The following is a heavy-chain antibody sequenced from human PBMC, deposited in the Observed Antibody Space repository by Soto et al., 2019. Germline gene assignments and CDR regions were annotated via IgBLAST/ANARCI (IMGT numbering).Heavy chain of an antibody. V-gene: IGHV3-74*01. CDR1: GFSFSSYW. CDR2: INTDGGRT. Sequence: PGGSLRLSCAASGFSFSSYWMHWVRQPPGKGLVWVSRINTDGGRTIHADSVKGRFTISRDNSKNTLYLQMNSLRAEDTAVYYCAKDRGYSGYDNWFDSWGQGTLVTVSS. CDR3: AKDRGYSGYDNWFDS. J-gene: IGHJ5*01. D-gene: IGHD5-12*01.